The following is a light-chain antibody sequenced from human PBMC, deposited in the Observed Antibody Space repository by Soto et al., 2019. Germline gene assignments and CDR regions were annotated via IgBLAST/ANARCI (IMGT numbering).Light chain of an antibody. V-gene: IGLV2-14*01. CDR2: DVS. CDR3: SSYKSSSLYV. J-gene: IGLJ1*01. CDR1: SSDVGGYNY. Sequence: QSVLTQPASVSGSPGQSITISCTGTSSDVGGYNYVSWYQQLPGKAPKLMIYDVSDRPSGVSNRFSGSKSGNTASLTISGLQAEDEADYYCSSYKSSSLYVFGTGTKVTLL.